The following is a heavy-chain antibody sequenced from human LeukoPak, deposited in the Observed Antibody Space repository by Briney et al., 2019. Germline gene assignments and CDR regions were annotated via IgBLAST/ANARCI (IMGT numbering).Heavy chain of an antibody. V-gene: IGHV3-48*03. CDR3: ARAPRYPNGNYYYYYMDV. D-gene: IGHD2-15*01. CDR1: GFTFSSYE. J-gene: IGHJ6*03. Sequence: VGSLRLSCAASGFTFSSYEMNWVRQAPGKGLEWVSYISSSGSTIYYADSVKGRFTISRDNAKNSLYLQMNSLRAEDTAVYYCARAPRYPNGNYYYYYMDVWGKGTTVTVSS. CDR2: ISSSGSTI.